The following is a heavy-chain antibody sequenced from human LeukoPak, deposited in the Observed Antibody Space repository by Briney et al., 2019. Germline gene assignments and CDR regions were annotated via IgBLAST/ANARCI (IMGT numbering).Heavy chain of an antibody. CDR2: IDPSAGST. J-gene: IGHJ4*02. Sequence: GASVKVSCKASGYTVTGYYIHWMRQAPGQGLEWMGIIDPSAGSTTYAQRFQGRVTMTRDTSTGKVYVELSSLRSDDTAVYSCTRTYYREAVRGPTCAPFDYWGQGTLVTVSS. CDR1: GYTVTGYY. D-gene: IGHD3-10*01. CDR3: TRTYYREAVRGPTCAPFDY. V-gene: IGHV1-46*01.